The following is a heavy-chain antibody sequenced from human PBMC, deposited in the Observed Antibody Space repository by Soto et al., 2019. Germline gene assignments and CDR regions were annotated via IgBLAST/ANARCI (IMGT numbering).Heavy chain of an antibody. CDR1: GASISSGGYY. Sequence: QVQLLESGPGLVKPSQTLSLICNVSGASISSGGYYWIWIRQRPGGGLEWLGFTYYSGISHYNPSLKSRATISVDTSTHQFSFKLISVTAADTAVYDCARTAWIQLWFDYWGQGALVTVS. D-gene: IGHD5-18*01. J-gene: IGHJ4*02. V-gene: IGHV4-31*03. CDR3: ARTAWIQLWFDY. CDR2: TYYSGIS.